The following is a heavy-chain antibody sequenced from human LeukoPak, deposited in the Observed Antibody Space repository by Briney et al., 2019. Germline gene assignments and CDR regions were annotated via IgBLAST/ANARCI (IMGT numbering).Heavy chain of an antibody. CDR2: INPDGRST. V-gene: IGHV3-74*01. J-gene: IGHJ4*02. CDR1: GFTFSRYW. D-gene: IGHD1-26*01. Sequence: GGSLRLSCAASGFTFSRYWMHWVRQAPGKGLVWVSRINPDGRSTTYADSVKGRFTVSRDNAKNTLYLQVNSLRAEDTAVYYCARDHGVGATDVDYWGQGTLVTVSS. CDR3: ARDHGVGATDVDY.